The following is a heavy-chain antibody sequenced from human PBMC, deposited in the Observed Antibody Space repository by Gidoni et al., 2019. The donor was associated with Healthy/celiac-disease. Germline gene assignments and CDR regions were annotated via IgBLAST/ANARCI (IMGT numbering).Heavy chain of an antibody. Sequence: EVQLVESGGGLVKPGGSLRLSCADSVFPFRNAWMGWVRQAPGKGLEWVSRIKSKTDGGTTDYAAPVKGRFTISRDDSKNTLYLQMNSLKTEDTAVYYCTTASGYYDSSGYYSYWGQGTLVTVSS. CDR1: VFPFRNAW. J-gene: IGHJ4*02. CDR2: IKSKTDGGTT. V-gene: IGHV3-15*01. D-gene: IGHD3-22*01. CDR3: TTASGYYDSSGYYSY.